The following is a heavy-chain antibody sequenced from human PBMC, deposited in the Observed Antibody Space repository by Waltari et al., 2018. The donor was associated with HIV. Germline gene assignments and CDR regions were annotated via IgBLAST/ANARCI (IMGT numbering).Heavy chain of an antibody. V-gene: IGHV3-23*04. CDR1: GFALRSYV. D-gene: IGHD6-13*01. Sequence: EVQLVESGGGLVQPGGSLRLSCVASGFALRSYVMSWVRQAPGKGLEWVSNISGSDGNTYYRDSVQGRFTISRDNSKNTLFLQLNSLRAEDTAVYYCAILIAAAGDFDYWGRGTLVTVSS. J-gene: IGHJ4*02. CDR3: AILIAAAGDFDY. CDR2: ISGSDGNT.